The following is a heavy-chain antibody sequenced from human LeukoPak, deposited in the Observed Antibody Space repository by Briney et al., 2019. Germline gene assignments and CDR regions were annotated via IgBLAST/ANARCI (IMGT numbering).Heavy chain of an antibody. CDR3: AEEGNLYVSGSYYLEYLQH. Sequence: PGGSLRLSCAASGFIFSDNAMTWVRQAPGKGLEWVSAISGSGGTTYYADSVKGRFTISRDNSKNTLYLQMNSLRAEDTAVYYCAEEGNLYVSGSYYLEYLQHWGQGTLVTVSS. V-gene: IGHV3-23*01. J-gene: IGHJ1*01. D-gene: IGHD3-10*01. CDR1: GFIFSDNA. CDR2: ISGSGGTT.